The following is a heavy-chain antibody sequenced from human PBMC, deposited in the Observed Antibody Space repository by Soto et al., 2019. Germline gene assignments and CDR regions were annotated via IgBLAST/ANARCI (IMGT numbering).Heavy chain of an antibody. CDR3: ARDSTVTTDY. Sequence: QVQLQQRGAGLLKPSETLSLTCAVYGGSFSGYYWSWIRQPPGKGLEWIGEINHSGSTNYNPSLKSRVTISVDTSKNQFSLKLSSVTAADTAVYYCARDSTVTTDYWGQGTLVTVSS. V-gene: IGHV4-34*01. CDR1: GGSFSGYY. J-gene: IGHJ4*02. D-gene: IGHD4-17*01. CDR2: INHSGST.